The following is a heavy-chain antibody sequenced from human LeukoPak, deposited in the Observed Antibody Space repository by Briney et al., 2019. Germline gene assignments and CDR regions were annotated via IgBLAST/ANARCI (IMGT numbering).Heavy chain of an antibody. D-gene: IGHD6-19*01. Sequence: ASVTVSCTASGYTFTSYDINWVRQATGQGLEWMGWMNPNSGNTGYAQKFQGRVTMTRNTSISTAYMELSSLRSEDTAVYYCARGESSGWYKVSYYYYGMDVWGQGTTVTVSS. CDR3: ARGESSGWYKVSYYYYGMDV. J-gene: IGHJ6*02. CDR2: MNPNSGNT. V-gene: IGHV1-8*01. CDR1: GYTFTSYD.